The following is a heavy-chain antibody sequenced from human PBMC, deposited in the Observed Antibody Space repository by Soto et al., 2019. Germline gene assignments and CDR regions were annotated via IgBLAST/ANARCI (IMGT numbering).Heavy chain of an antibody. CDR2: IYYSGST. CDR3: ASERGLGRPIDY. D-gene: IGHD6-19*01. Sequence: QVQLQESGPGLVKPSQTLSLTCTVSGGSISSGDYYWSWIRQPPGKGLEWIGYIYYSGSTYYNPSLKGRVTITVDTSKNQSSLKLSSVTAADTAVYYCASERGLGRPIDYWGQGTLVTVSS. CDR1: GGSISSGDYY. V-gene: IGHV4-30-4*01. J-gene: IGHJ4*02.